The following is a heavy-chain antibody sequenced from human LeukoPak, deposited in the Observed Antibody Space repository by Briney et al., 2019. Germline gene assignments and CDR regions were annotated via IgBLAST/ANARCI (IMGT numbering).Heavy chain of an antibody. Sequence: GGSLRLSCAASGFTFSSYAMHWVRQAPGKGLEWVAVISYDGSNKYYADSVKGRFTISRDNSKNTLYLQMNSLRAEDTAVYHCARDRGVREFDYWGQGTPVTVSS. CDR2: ISYDGSNK. CDR3: ARDRGVREFDY. CDR1: GFTFSSYA. V-gene: IGHV3-30-3*01. J-gene: IGHJ4*02. D-gene: IGHD1-1*01.